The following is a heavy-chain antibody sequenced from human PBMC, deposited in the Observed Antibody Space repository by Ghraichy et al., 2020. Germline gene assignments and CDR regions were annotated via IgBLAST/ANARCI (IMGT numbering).Heavy chain of an antibody. CDR1: GFTFSSFT. CDR3: ANLYCSGGSCYNPSFDY. D-gene: IGHD2-15*01. J-gene: IGHJ4*02. CDR2: IRGINSYI. Sequence: LSLTCEVSGFTFSSFTMNWVRQAPGKGMEWVSSIRGINSYIYYADSVQGRFTISRDNAKNSLFLQMNSLRAEDTAVYYCANLYCSGGSCYNPSFDYWGQGTLVTVSS. V-gene: IGHV3-21*01.